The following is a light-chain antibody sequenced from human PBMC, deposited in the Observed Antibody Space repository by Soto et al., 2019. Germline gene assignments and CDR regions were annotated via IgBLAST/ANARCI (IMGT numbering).Light chain of an antibody. CDR2: SNN. V-gene: IGLV1-44*01. Sequence: QSVLTQPPSASGTPGQRVTISCSGSSSNIGSHTVNWYQQLPGTAPKLVIYSNNQRPSGVPDRFSGSKSGTSASLAISGLQSEDEADYYCAAWDDSPNGPVFGGGTKLTVL. CDR3: AAWDDSPNGPV. J-gene: IGLJ3*02. CDR1: SSNIGSHT.